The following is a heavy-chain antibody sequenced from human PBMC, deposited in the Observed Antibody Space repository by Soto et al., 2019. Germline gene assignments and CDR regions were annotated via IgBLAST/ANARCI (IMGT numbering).Heavy chain of an antibody. V-gene: IGHV4-59*01. CDR3: ARYRREAVAGYTLDN. D-gene: IGHD6-13*01. Sequence: SETLSLTCTVSGGSISSNYWTWIRQPPGKGLEWIGYVYNSGSTNYNPSHKSRVTISEDTSKSQFTLKVNSMTAADTAVYYCARYRREAVAGYTLDNWGQGILVTVSS. CDR1: GGSISSNY. CDR2: VYNSGST. J-gene: IGHJ4*02.